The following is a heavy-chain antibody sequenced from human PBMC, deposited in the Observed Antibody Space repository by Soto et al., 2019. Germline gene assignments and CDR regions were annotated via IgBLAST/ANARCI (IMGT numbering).Heavy chain of an antibody. Sequence: SETLSLTCTVSGGISSSNYYWGWIRQLPGKGLEWIGCVYYSGTTYYNPTLKSRITILVDTSEDHFSLKLTSVTAADTAVYYCARHTDDILTGNEALDIWGQGTVVTVSS. D-gene: IGHD3-9*01. V-gene: IGHV4-39*01. CDR1: GGISSSNYY. CDR3: ARHTDDILTGNEALDI. CDR2: VYYSGTT. J-gene: IGHJ3*02.